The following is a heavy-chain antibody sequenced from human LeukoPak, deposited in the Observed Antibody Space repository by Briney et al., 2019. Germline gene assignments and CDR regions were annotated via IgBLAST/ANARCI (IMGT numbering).Heavy chain of an antibody. CDR1: GYTFTSYA. Sequence: ASVKVSCKASGYTFTSYAMNWVRQAPGQGLEWMGWINTNTGNPTYAQGFTGRFVFSLDTSVSTAYLQISSLKAEDTAVYYCARSSRSGLVNYFDYWGQGTLVTVSS. J-gene: IGHJ4*02. V-gene: IGHV7-4-1*02. CDR2: INTNTGNP. CDR3: ARSSRSGLVNYFDY. D-gene: IGHD3-3*01.